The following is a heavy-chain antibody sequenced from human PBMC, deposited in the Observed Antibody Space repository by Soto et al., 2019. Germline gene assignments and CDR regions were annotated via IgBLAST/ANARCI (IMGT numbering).Heavy chain of an antibody. V-gene: IGHV4-39*01. CDR3: ARLPYYDTPPVTFDI. CDR1: SGSISSSLYY. D-gene: IGHD3-22*01. J-gene: IGHJ3*02. Sequence: SETLSLTCSVSSGSISSSLYYWGWIRQPPWKGLEWIGTIYSTVSTHYNPSLKSRVTISVDTSKNQFSLKLNSVTAADTAVYYCARLPYYDTPPVTFDIWGQGAMVTVSS. CDR2: IYSTVST.